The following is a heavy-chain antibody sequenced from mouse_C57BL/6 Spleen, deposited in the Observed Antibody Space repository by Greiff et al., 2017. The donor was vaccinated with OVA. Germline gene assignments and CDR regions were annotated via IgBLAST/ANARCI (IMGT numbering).Heavy chain of an antibody. V-gene: IGHV1-80*01. J-gene: IGHJ3*01. D-gene: IGHD2-1*01. CDR1: GYAFSSYW. CDR3: ARGGNSLAWFAY. CDR2: IYPGDGDT. Sequence: QVQLQQSGAELVKPGASVKISCKASGYAFSSYWMNWVKQRPGKGLEWIGQIYPGDGDTNYNGKFKGKATLTADKSSSTAYMQLSSLTSEDSAVYFCARGGNSLAWFAYWGQGTLVTVSA.